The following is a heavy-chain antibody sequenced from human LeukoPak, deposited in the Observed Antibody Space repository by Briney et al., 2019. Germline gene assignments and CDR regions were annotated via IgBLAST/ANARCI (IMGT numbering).Heavy chain of an antibody. D-gene: IGHD4-23*01. CDR2: IRSKRDGETT. Sequence: PGGSLRLSCAGSGFNFQYAWMTWFRQAPGKRLEWVGRIRSKRDGETTDYAALVKSRFSISRDDSKNTVYLQMNSLRTEDTAMYYCTSLVGSPTYWGQGTLVTVSS. J-gene: IGHJ4*02. CDR3: TSLVGSPTY. CDR1: GFNFQYAW. V-gene: IGHV3-15*01.